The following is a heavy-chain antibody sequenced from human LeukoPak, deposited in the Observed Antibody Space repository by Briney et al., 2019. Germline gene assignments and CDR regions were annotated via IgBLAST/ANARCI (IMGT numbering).Heavy chain of an antibody. J-gene: IGHJ4*02. Sequence: GSLRLSCAASGFTFNSHSMNWVRQAPGKGLEWVSSISSSDYKYYADSVKGRFTISRDNAKNSLYLQMDSLRAEDTAVYYCASEIVPRWSSPNFDYWGQGTLVTVSS. CDR2: ISSSDYK. V-gene: IGHV3-21*01. D-gene: IGHD2-15*01. CDR1: GFTFNSHS. CDR3: ASEIVPRWSSPNFDY.